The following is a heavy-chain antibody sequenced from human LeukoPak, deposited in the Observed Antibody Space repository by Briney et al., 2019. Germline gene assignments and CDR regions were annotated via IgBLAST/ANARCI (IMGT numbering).Heavy chain of an antibody. CDR3: ARTQLWFGFDY. V-gene: IGHV4-38-2*01. CDR1: GYSISSGYY. D-gene: IGHD3-10*01. Sequence: KPSETLSLTRAVSGYSISSGYYWGWIRQPPGKGLEWIGSIYHSGSTYYNPSLKSRVTISVDTSKNQFSLKLSSVTAADTAVYYCARTQLWFGFDYWGQGTLVTVSS. CDR2: IYHSGST. J-gene: IGHJ4*02.